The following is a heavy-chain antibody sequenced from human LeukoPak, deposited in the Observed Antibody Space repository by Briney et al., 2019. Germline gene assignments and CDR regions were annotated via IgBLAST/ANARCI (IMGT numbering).Heavy chain of an antibody. J-gene: IGHJ6*03. CDR1: GGSFTTYY. Sequence: PSETLSLTCAVYGGSFTTYYWSWIRQPPGKGLEWIGEINHNEFTNYNPSLKSRVTISVDTSKNQFSLKLSSVTAADTAVYYCARIAVAGGRNYYYYYMDVWGKGTTVTISS. V-gene: IGHV4-34*01. CDR3: ARIAVAGGRNYYYYYMDV. CDR2: INHNEFT. D-gene: IGHD6-19*01.